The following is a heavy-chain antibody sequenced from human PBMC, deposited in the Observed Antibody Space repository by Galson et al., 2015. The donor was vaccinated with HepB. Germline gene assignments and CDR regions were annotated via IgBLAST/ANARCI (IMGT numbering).Heavy chain of an antibody. J-gene: IGHJ4*02. Sequence: SLRLSCAASGFTFSSYGMHWVRQAPGKGLEWVAVIWYDGSNKYYADSVKGRFTISRDNSKNTLYLQMNSLRAEDTAVYYCARGPVAVPSGPFDYWGQGTLVTVSS. CDR1: GFTFSSYG. CDR2: IWYDGSNK. D-gene: IGHD5-12*01. V-gene: IGHV3-33*08. CDR3: ARGPVAVPSGPFDY.